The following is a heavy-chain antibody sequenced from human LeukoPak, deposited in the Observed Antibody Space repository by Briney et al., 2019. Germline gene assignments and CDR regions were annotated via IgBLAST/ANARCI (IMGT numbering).Heavy chain of an antibody. CDR3: ARANYGSGTSYAFDI. J-gene: IGHJ3*02. V-gene: IGHV1-18*01. D-gene: IGHD3-10*01. CDR1: GYTFTSYG. Sequence: GASVKVSCKASGYTFTSYGISWVRQAPGQGLEWMGWISAYNGNTNYAQKLQGRVTMTTDTSTSTAYMELRSLRSEDTAVYYCARANYGSGTSYAFDIWGQGTMVTVSS. CDR2: ISAYNGNT.